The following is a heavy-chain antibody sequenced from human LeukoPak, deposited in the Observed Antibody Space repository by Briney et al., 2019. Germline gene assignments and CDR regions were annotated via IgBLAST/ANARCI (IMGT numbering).Heavy chain of an antibody. CDR3: ARGGFDDYSSDY. Sequence: SGGSLRLSCAASGFTFSSYSMNWVRQAPGKGLEWVSSISSSSSYIYYADSVKGRFTISRDNAKNSLYLQMNSLRAEDTVVYYCARGGFDDYSSDYWGQGTLVTVSS. CDR1: GFTFSSYS. CDR2: ISSSSSYI. D-gene: IGHD2-21*01. J-gene: IGHJ4*02. V-gene: IGHV3-21*01.